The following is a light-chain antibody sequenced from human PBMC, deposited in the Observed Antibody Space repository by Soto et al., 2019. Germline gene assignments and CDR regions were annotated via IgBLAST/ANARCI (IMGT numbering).Light chain of an antibody. CDR3: QPYDDRRV. J-gene: IGKJ3*01. V-gene: IGKV1-33*01. CDR2: DVS. Sequence: DIQMTQSPPSVSASVGDRVTITCQARQDIGHYLNWYQQRPGEAPNLLIYDVSTLQSGVPSRFTVIGSGTIFAFPVSRLQPEDDATYYCQPYDDRRVFGPGSK. CDR1: QDIGHY.